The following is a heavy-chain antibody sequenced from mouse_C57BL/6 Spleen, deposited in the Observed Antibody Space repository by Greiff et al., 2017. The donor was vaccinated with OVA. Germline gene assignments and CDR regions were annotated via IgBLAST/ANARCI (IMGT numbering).Heavy chain of an antibody. Sequence: QVQLQQSGAELVRPGTSVKLSCKASGYTFTSYWMHWVKQRPGQGLEWIGVIDPSDSYTNYNQKFKGKATLTVDTSSSTAYMQLSSLTSEDSAVYYCAREDTTVVATNAMDYWGQGTSVTVSS. J-gene: IGHJ4*01. V-gene: IGHV1-59*01. CDR2: IDPSDSYT. D-gene: IGHD1-1*01. CDR1: GYTFTSYW. CDR3: AREDTTVVATNAMDY.